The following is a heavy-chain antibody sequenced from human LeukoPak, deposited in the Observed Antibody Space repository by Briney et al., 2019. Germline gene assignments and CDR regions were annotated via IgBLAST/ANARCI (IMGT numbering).Heavy chain of an antibody. CDR3: ATARGYSYGPKYYFDY. CDR1: GGSISSGGYY. D-gene: IGHD5-18*01. J-gene: IGHJ4*02. Sequence: SQTLSLTCTVSGGSISSGGYYWSWIRQHPGKGLGWIGYIYYSGSTYYNPSLKSRVTISVDTSKNQFPLKLSSVTAADTAVYYCATARGYSYGPKYYFDYWGQGTLVTVSS. CDR2: IYYSGST. V-gene: IGHV4-31*03.